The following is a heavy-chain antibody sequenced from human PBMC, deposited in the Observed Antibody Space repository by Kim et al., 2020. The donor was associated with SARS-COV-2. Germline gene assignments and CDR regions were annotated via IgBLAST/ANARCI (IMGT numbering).Heavy chain of an antibody. V-gene: IGHV3-33*06. D-gene: IGHD3-9*01. CDR1: GFTFSSYG. Sequence: GGSPRLSCAASGFTFSSYGMHWVRQAPGKGLEWVAVIWYDGSNKYYADSVKGRFTISRDNSKNTLYLQMNSLRAEDTAVYYCAKGWSYYDILTGYYNPPGAFDIWGQGTMVTVSS. CDR3: AKGWSYYDILTGYYNPPGAFDI. CDR2: IWYDGSNK. J-gene: IGHJ3*02.